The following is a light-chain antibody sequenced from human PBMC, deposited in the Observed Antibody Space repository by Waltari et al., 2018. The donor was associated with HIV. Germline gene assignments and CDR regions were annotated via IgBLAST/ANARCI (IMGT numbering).Light chain of an antibody. CDR2: YDT. CDR1: NIEYKS. V-gene: IGLV3-21*04. J-gene: IGLJ3*02. Sequence: SYVLTQPPSVSLAPGKTANITCGGSNIEYKSVHWYQQKTGRAPKLLIFYDTDRPPGFPPGNPGSQPGDPAHPTIRGGGPGDEADYFCQVWDSSTDHVVFGGGTKLTVL. CDR3: QVWDSSTDHVV.